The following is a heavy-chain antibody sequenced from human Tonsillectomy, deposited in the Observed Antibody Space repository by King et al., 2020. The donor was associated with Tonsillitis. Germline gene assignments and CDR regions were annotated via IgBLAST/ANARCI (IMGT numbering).Heavy chain of an antibody. V-gene: IGHV3-9*01. J-gene: IGHJ3*02. CDR1: GFTFDDYG. CDR2: ITWNSGDK. Sequence: VQLVESGGGLVQPGRSLRLSCAASGFTFDDYGMNWIRQVPGKGLEWVSRITWNSGDKDYADSVKGRFSISRDNAKNFLFLQMNSLRTEETALYYCARDMRLGVSNAFDMWGQGTMVTVSS. CDR3: ARDMRLGVSNAFDM. D-gene: IGHD3-16*01.